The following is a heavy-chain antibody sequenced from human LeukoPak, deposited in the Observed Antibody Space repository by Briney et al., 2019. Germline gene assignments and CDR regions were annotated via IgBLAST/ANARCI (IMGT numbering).Heavy chain of an antibody. CDR3: ARGMTAIDY. J-gene: IGHJ4*02. CDR2: IGGRSSYT. Sequence: GGSLRLSCAASGFTFSDYFMTWIRQAPGKGLEWVSYIGGRSSYTIYADSVRGRFTISRDNAMNSLYLQMTSLRPEDTAVYYCARGMTAIDYWGQGTLVTVSS. CDR1: GFTFSDYF. V-gene: IGHV3-11*03.